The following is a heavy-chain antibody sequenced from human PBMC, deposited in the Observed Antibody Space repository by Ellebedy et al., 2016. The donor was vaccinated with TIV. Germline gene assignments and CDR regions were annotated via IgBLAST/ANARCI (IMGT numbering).Heavy chain of an antibody. J-gene: IGHJ4*02. CDR1: GGTFSSYA. V-gene: IGHV1-69*13. D-gene: IGHD5-12*01. CDR2: IIPILGTA. Sequence: ASVKVSCKASGGTFSSYAISWVRQAPGQGLEWMGGIIPILGTANYAQKLQGRVTITADESTRTVYMELSSLTAEDTAVYYCARYSGYHFRGNYFDYWGQGTLVTVSS. CDR3: ARYSGYHFRGNYFDY.